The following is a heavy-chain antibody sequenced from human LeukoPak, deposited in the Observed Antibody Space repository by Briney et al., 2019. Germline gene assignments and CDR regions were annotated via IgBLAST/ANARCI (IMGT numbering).Heavy chain of an antibody. J-gene: IGHJ4*02. D-gene: IGHD2-2*01. CDR1: GYSFTSYW. Sequence: GESLKISCKGSGYSFTSYWIGWVRQMPGKGLEWMGIIYPGDSDTRYSPSFLGQVTISADKSISTAYLQWSSLKASDTAMYYCARPNLDCSSTSCYTGRFDYWGQGTLVTVSS. V-gene: IGHV5-51*01. CDR3: ARPNLDCSSTSCYTGRFDY. CDR2: IYPGDSDT.